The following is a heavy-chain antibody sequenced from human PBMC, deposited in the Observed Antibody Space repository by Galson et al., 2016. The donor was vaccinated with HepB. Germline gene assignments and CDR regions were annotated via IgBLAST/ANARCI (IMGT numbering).Heavy chain of an antibody. CDR1: GFTFSIEA. CDR2: TSYDGETK. Sequence: SLRLSCADSGFTFSIEAMYWVRQAPDKGLEFVAATSYDGETKYYADSVRGRFTISRDNFKNTLYLQMNSLRVEDTALYYCAKDWGLGVWGQGTTVTVSS. D-gene: IGHD3-16*01. J-gene: IGHJ6*02. V-gene: IGHV3-30-3*02. CDR3: AKDWGLGV.